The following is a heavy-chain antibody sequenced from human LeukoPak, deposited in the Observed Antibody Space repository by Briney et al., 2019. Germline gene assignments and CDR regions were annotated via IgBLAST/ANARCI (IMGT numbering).Heavy chain of an antibody. Sequence: SGGSLRLSCAASVFTFSSYSMNWVGQAPGKGLEWVSSISSSSSYIYYADSVKGRFTISRDNAKNSLYLQMNSLRAEDTAVYYCARGRRWLASPDYWGQGTLVTVSS. CDR2: ISSSSSYI. J-gene: IGHJ4*02. CDR1: VFTFSSYS. D-gene: IGHD5-24*01. CDR3: ARGRRWLASPDY. V-gene: IGHV3-21*01.